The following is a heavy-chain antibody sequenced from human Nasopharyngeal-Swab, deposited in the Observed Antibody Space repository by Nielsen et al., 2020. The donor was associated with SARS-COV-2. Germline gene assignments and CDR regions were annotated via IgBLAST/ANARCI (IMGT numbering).Heavy chain of an antibody. CDR3: AGHPADFDY. CDR2: MKPSGRT. V-gene: IGHV4-34*01. J-gene: IGHJ4*02. CDR1: GASITDYH. Sequence: GSLRLSCAVYGASITDYHWSWIRQAPGKGLEWVGEMKPSGRTNYNPSLKGRVTISVDTSNNHFFLRLSSVTAADTAVYYCAGHPADFDYWGQGALVTVSS. D-gene: IGHD6-25*01.